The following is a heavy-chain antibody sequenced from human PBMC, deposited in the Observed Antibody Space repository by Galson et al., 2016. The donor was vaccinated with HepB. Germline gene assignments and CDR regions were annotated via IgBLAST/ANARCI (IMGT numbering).Heavy chain of an antibody. CDR2: ISAHNGDT. V-gene: IGHV1-18*04. Sequence: SVKVSCKASGYTFTTNGISWVRQAPGQGLEWVAWISAHNGDTNSAQKFQGRVTLTTDTSTRTAYMELRSLTNDDTAVYYCARDRDRSLDYWGQGTLVTVSS. CDR1: GYTFTTNG. J-gene: IGHJ4*02. D-gene: IGHD5-24*01. CDR3: ARDRDRSLDY.